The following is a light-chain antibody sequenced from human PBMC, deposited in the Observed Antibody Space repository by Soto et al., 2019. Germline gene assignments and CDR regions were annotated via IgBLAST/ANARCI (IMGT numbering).Light chain of an antibody. V-gene: IGLV2-14*01. CDR2: GVT. CDR1: GSDIGAYNY. Sequence: QSVLTQPASVSGSPGQSITISCTGSGSDIGAYNYVSWYQQHPGKAPTLIIYGVTHRPSGVSTRFSASKSAYTASLTISGLQAEDEADYYCNSQRSSGTRVFGTGTKVTVL. J-gene: IGLJ1*01. CDR3: NSQRSSGTRV.